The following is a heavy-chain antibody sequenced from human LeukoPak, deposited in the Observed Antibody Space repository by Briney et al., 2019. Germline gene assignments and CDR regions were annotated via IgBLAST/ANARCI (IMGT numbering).Heavy chain of an antibody. J-gene: IGHJ6*03. CDR2: INHSGST. CDR3: ARFAGGRSGYFYYMDV. Sequence: TSSETLSLTCAVYGGSFSGYYWSWIRQPPGKGLEWIGEINHSGSTNYNPSLKSRVTISVDTSKNQFSLNLTSVTAADTAVYYCARFAGGRSGYFYYMDVWGKGTTVTVSS. V-gene: IGHV4-34*01. CDR1: GGSFSGYY. D-gene: IGHD2-15*01.